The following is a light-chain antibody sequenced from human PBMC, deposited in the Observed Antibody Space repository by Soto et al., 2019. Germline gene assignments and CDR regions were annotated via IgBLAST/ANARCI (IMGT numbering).Light chain of an antibody. CDR1: SSDVGSYNY. Sequence: QSVLTQPASGSGSPGQSITISCTGTSSDVGSYNYVSWYQQHPGKAPKLMIYEVSDRPSGISSRFSGSKSGNTASLTISGLQTEDEADYYCSSYTSSSTLFGTGTKVTVL. J-gene: IGLJ1*01. CDR3: SSYTSSSTL. V-gene: IGLV2-14*01. CDR2: EVS.